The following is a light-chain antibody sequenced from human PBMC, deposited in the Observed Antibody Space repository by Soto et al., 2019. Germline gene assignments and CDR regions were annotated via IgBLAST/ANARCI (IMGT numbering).Light chain of an antibody. Sequence: QSALTQPASVSGAAGEGSTISCTGTSTDVGRYNYVSWYQQHPGKAPKLMVYDVSNRPSWVSNRFSGSKSGITASLTISGLQAEDEADYYCTSYTRDSTYVFGPGTKVTVL. CDR1: STDVGRYNY. J-gene: IGLJ1*01. CDR3: TSYTRDSTYV. CDR2: DVS. V-gene: IGLV2-14*01.